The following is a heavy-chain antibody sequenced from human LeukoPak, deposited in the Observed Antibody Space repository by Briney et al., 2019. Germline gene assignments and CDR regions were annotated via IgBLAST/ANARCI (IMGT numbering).Heavy chain of an antibody. CDR2: IYTGGST. Sequence: GGSLRLSCAASGFIVSNNFMSWVRQAPGKGLEWVSVIYTGGSTYYADSVRGRFTISRDNSKNTLYLQMSSLRAEDTALYYCARYDNGKDYFDYWGQGTLVTVSS. V-gene: IGHV3-53*01. CDR1: GFIVSNNF. CDR3: ARYDNGKDYFDY. J-gene: IGHJ4*02. D-gene: IGHD1-1*01.